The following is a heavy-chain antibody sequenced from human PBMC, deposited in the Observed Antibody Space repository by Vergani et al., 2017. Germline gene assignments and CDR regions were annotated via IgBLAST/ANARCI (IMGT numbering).Heavy chain of an antibody. V-gene: IGHV3-49*04. J-gene: IGHJ4*01. Sequence: EVQLVESGGGLEQPGRSLRLSCRASGFPFTDYGISWVRQAPGKGLDWVGFVRNKEDGGTPEHAASVKGRFTISRDDSKAIAYLQMNSLKTEDTAVYYCTTGFPGSSWSTYWGQGTLVTVSS. CDR1: GFPFTDYG. CDR2: VRNKEDGGTP. CDR3: TTGFPGSSWSTY. D-gene: IGHD6-13*01.